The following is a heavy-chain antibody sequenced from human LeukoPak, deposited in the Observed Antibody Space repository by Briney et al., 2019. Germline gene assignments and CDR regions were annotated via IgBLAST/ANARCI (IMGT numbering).Heavy chain of an antibody. CDR3: ARGPYYYDSSGYYNAEPLXXGADY. CDR2: INHSGST. V-gene: IGHV4-34*01. CDR1: GGSFSGYY. Sequence: PSETLSLTCAVYGGSFSGYYWSWIRQPPGKGLEWIGEINHSGSTNYNPSLKSRVTISVDTSKNQFSLKLSSVTAADTAVYYCARGPYYYDSSGYYNAEPLXXGADYWGQGTLVTVSS. J-gene: IGHJ4*02. D-gene: IGHD3-22*01.